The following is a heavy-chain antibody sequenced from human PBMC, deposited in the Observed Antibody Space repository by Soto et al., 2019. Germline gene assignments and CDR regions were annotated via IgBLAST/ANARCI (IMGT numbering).Heavy chain of an antibody. CDR3: ATHYYDSSGYWPY. CDR2: IXXXFXTX. CDR1: GGTFSSYA. J-gene: IGHJ4*02. V-gene: IGHV1-69*13. D-gene: IGHD3-22*01. Sequence: ASVKVSCKASGGTFSSYAISCVRQAPGQGLEWXGGIXXXFXTXXXAXXXXGRVTITADESTSTAYMELSSLRSEDTAVYYCATHYYDSSGYWPYWGQGTLVTVSS.